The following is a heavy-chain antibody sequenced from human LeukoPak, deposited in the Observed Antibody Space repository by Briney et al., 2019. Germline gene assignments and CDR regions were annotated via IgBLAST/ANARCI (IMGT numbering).Heavy chain of an antibody. Sequence: GGSLRLSCAASGFTFSSYWMSWVRQAPGKGLEWVANIKQDGSEKYYVDSVKGRFTISRDNAKNSLYLQMNSRRAEDTAVYYCARYNGDYEGPFDYWGQGTLVTVSS. CDR2: IKQDGSEK. V-gene: IGHV3-7*03. CDR3: ARYNGDYEGPFDY. J-gene: IGHJ4*02. CDR1: GFTFSSYW. D-gene: IGHD4-17*01.